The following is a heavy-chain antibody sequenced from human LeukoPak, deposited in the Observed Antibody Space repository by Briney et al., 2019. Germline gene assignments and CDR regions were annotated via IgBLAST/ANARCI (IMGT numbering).Heavy chain of an antibody. CDR1: GGSLNSFSHY. V-gene: IGHV4-39*06. CDR2: IFSSGST. Sequence: PSETLSLTCSVPGGSLNSFSHYWAWIRQPPGKGLEWIGCIFSSGSTCYNPSLQSRVTFSLDKSNNHFALKLTSLTAADTAVYYCARGLAHGGIANWFDPWGQGTLVTVSS. J-gene: IGHJ5*02. CDR3: ARGLAHGGIANWFDP. D-gene: IGHD2-21*01.